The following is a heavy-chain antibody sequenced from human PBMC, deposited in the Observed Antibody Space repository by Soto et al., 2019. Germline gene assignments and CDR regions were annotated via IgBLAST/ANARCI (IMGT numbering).Heavy chain of an antibody. Sequence: GRSLRLSCAASGFTFSSYWMSWVRQAPGKGLEWVANIKQDGSEKYYVDSVKGRFTISRDNAKNSLYLQMNSLRAEDTAVYYCARPGYSSGWFYGMDVWGQGNTVTVSS. CDR1: GFTFSSYW. V-gene: IGHV3-7*01. CDR3: ARPGYSSGWFYGMDV. D-gene: IGHD6-19*01. J-gene: IGHJ6*01. CDR2: IKQDGSEK.